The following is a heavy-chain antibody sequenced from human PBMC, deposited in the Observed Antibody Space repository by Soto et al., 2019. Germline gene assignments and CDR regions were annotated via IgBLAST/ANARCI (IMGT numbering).Heavy chain of an antibody. V-gene: IGHV3-23*01. J-gene: IGHJ3*02. CDR3: ARERVKGYWLLGVDHNDAFDI. CDR2: ISGSGGST. Sequence: GGSLRVFFAASGFTFSIYAMSWLRQAPGKGSDCVSTISGSGGSTYYVDSVKGRFTISRDNSKNTLYLQMNSLRAEDTAVYYCARERVKGYWLLGVDHNDAFDIWGQGTMVTVSS. CDR1: GFTFSIYA. D-gene: IGHD3-9*01.